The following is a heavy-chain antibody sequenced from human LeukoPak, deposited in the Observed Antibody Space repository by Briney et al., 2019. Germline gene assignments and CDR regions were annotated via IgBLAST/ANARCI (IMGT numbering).Heavy chain of an antibody. CDR2: INHSGST. D-gene: IGHD4-23*01. Sequence: SETLSLTCAVYGGSFSGYYWSWIRQPPGKGLEWIGEINHSGSTNYNPSLKSRVTISVDTSKNQFPLKLSSVTAADTAVYYCAKAYGGNSESWGQGTLVTVSS. CDR1: GGSFSGYY. V-gene: IGHV4-34*01. CDR3: AKAYGGNSES. J-gene: IGHJ4*02.